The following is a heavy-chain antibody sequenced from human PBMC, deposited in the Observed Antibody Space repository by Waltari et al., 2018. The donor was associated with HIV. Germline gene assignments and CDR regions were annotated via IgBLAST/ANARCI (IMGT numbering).Heavy chain of an antibody. CDR3: AKDPGYDFWRGYFDY. Sequence: EVQLLESGGGLVQPGGSLRLSCAASGFHFSSYAMSWVRQAPGKGLEWVSAISGSGGSTYYADSVKGRFTISRDNSKNTLYLQMNSLRAEDTAVYYCAKDPGYDFWRGYFDYWGQGTLVTVSS. J-gene: IGHJ4*02. D-gene: IGHD3-3*01. V-gene: IGHV3-23*01. CDR2: ISGSGGST. CDR1: GFHFSSYA.